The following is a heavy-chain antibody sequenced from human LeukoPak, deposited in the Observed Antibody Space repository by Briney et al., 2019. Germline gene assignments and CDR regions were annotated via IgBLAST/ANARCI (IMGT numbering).Heavy chain of an antibody. Sequence: GGSLRLSCAASGFSFSDYYMTWIRQAPGEGLEWVSYISTSGSIIYYADSVRGRFTISRDNAKNSLYLQMNNLRAEDTAVYYCARCFRSRYGAFDIWGQGTMVTVSS. CDR2: ISTSGSII. D-gene: IGHD3-16*01. CDR1: GFSFSDYY. V-gene: IGHV3-11*01. J-gene: IGHJ3*02. CDR3: ARCFRSRYGAFDI.